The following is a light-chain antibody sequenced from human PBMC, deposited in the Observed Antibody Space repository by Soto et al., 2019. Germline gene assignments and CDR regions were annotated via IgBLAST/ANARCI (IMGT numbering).Light chain of an antibody. V-gene: IGKV3-15*01. CDR2: DTS. J-gene: IGKJ1*01. CDR1: QSVSIH. CDR3: HQRQSWPRT. Sequence: ETVMTQSPGTLSVSLGERATLSCRASQSVSIHLAWYQQKPGQAPRLLIYDTSTRATGIPARFSGSGSGTEFTLTISSLQSEDFALYYCHQRQSWPRTFGQGTKVDI.